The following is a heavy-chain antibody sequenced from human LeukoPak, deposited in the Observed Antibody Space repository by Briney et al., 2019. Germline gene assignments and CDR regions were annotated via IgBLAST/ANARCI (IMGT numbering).Heavy chain of an antibody. CDR2: IYYSGST. D-gene: IGHD3-10*01. CDR1: GGSISSYY. J-gene: IGHJ6*02. CDR3: ARDHGYGSYYGMDV. V-gene: IGHV4-59*01. Sequence: SETLSLTCTVSGGSISSYYWSWIRQPPGKGLEWIGFIYYSGSTNYNPSLKSRVTISVDTSKNQFSLKLSSVTAADTAVYYCARDHGYGSYYGMDVWGQGTTVTVSS.